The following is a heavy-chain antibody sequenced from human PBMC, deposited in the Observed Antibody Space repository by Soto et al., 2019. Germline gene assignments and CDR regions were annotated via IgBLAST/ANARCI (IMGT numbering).Heavy chain of an antibody. CDR2: IYYSGST. CDR1: GGSISSGGYY. D-gene: IGHD2-8*01. Sequence: SETLSLTCAVSGGSISSGGYYWRWIRQHPGKGLEWIGYIYYSGSTYYNPSLKSRVTISVDTSKNQFSLKLSSVTAADTAVYYCARVDDSLYPQTFDYWGQGTLVTVSS. V-gene: IGHV4-31*11. J-gene: IGHJ4*02. CDR3: ARVDDSLYPQTFDY.